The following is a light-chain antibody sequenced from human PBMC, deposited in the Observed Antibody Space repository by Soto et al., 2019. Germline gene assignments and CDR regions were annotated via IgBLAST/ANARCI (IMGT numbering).Light chain of an antibody. CDR3: SSYTSSSTVYVV. J-gene: IGLJ2*01. CDR1: SSDVGGYNY. V-gene: IGLV2-14*01. Sequence: QAVVTQPASVSGSPGQSITISCTGTSSDVGGYNYVSWYQQHPGKAPKLMIYDVSNRPSGVSIRFSGSKSGNTASLTISGLQAEDEADYYCSSYTSSSTVYVVFGGGTKVTVL. CDR2: DVS.